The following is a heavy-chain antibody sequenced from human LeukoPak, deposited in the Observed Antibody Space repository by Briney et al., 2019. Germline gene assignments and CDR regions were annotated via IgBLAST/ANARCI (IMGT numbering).Heavy chain of an antibody. Sequence: GSLRLSCAASGFTFSSYAMSWVRQAPGKGLEWIGYIYYSGSTNYNPSLKSRVTISVDMSKNQFSLKLSSVTAADTAVYYCVRTDYYDSSGYPNPFDSWGQGTLVTVSS. CDR1: GFTFSSYA. D-gene: IGHD3-22*01. CDR2: IYYSGST. V-gene: IGHV4-59*01. J-gene: IGHJ4*02. CDR3: VRTDYYDSSGYPNPFDS.